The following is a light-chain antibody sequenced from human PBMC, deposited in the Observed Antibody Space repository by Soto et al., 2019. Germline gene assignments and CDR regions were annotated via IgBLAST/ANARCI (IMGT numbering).Light chain of an antibody. CDR1: QIVSNV. Sequence: DIQMTQSPTTLSASVGDRVTITCRASQIVSNVLAWFQQKPGKGPELLIYDVSNLQSGVPSRFSGSGSGTEFTLTISSLQPDDFAVYYCQQYYRYPWRFGQGTKVDIK. CDR2: DVS. CDR3: QQYYRYPWR. V-gene: IGKV1-5*01. J-gene: IGKJ1*01.